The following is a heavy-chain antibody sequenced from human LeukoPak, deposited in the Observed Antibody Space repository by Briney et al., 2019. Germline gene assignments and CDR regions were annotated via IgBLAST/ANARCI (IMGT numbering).Heavy chain of an antibody. CDR2: IREDGSEK. CDR1: GFTFSNWW. J-gene: IGHJ4*02. Sequence: GGSLRLSCVVSGFTFSNWWMSWVRQAPGKGLEYVANIREDGSEKNYVDSVKGRFTISRDNTKNSLYLQMNSLRAEDTGIFYCARGGWLDDWGQGTLVTVSS. D-gene: IGHD2-15*01. V-gene: IGHV3-7*01. CDR3: ARGGWLDD.